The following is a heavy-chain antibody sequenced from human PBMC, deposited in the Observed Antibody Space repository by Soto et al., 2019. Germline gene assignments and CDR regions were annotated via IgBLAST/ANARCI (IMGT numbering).Heavy chain of an antibody. J-gene: IGHJ1*01. D-gene: IGHD6-19*01. Sequence: QVQLQQWGTGLLKPSETLSLTCAAYGGSFSGYYWSWIRQPPGKGLEWIGEINHSGSTNYNPSLKSRVTISVDTSKNQFSLKLSSVTAADTAVYYCATYSSGLARAPRKKYFQHWGQGTLVTVSS. CDR2: INHSGST. V-gene: IGHV4-34*01. CDR3: ATYSSGLARAPRKKYFQH. CDR1: GGSFSGYY.